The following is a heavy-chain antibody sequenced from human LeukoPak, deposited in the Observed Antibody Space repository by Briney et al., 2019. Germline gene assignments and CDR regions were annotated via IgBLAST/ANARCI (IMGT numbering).Heavy chain of an antibody. D-gene: IGHD6-13*01. V-gene: IGHV1-2*02. CDR2: INPNSGGT. CDR1: GYTFTGYY. CDR3: ARELAAAGMGHGY. J-gene: IGHJ4*02. Sequence: GASVKVSCKASGYTFTGYYMHWVRQAPGQGLEWMGWINPNSGGTNYAQKFQGRVTMTRDTSISTAYMELSRLRSDDTAVYYCARELAAAGMGHGYWGQGTLVTVSS.